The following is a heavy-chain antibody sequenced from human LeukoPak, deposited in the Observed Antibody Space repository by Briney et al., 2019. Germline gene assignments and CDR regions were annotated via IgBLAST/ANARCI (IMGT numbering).Heavy chain of an antibody. CDR1: GGSISGYY. Sequence: SETLSLTCTVSGGSISGYYWTWIRQPPGKGLDWVANIYNSGTSNYNPSLQSRLTISVDTSKNQVSLRLTSVTAADTAIYCCARHFGYTQDYFDLWGQGILVTVSS. CDR2: IYNSGTS. J-gene: IGHJ4*02. CDR3: ARHFGYTQDYFDL. V-gene: IGHV4-59*08. D-gene: IGHD1-1*01.